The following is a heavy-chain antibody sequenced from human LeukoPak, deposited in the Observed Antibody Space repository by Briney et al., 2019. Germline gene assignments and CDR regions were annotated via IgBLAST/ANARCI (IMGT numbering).Heavy chain of an antibody. V-gene: IGHV3-23*01. CDR3: TKFWFGELLYGTFDP. D-gene: IGHD3-10*01. Sequence: GGSLRLSCAASGFTFSSYAMSWVRQAPGKGLEWVSAISGSGGSTYYADSVKGRFTISRDNSKNTLYLQMNSLRAEDTAVYYCTKFWFGELLYGTFDPWGQGTLVTVSS. CDR1: GFTFSSYA. CDR2: ISGSGGST. J-gene: IGHJ5*02.